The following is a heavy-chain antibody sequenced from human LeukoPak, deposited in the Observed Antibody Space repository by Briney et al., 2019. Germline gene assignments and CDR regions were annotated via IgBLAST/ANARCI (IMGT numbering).Heavy chain of an antibody. J-gene: IGHJ3*02. V-gene: IGHV3-30*02. Sequence: GGSLRLSCAASGFTFSSYGMHWVRQAPGKGLEWVAFIRYDGSNKNYADSVKGRFTISRDNSKNTLYLQMNSLRAEDTAVYYCAKDSGYEKAFDIWGQGTMVTVSS. CDR1: GFTFSSYG. CDR2: IRYDGSNK. D-gene: IGHD5-12*01. CDR3: AKDSGYEKAFDI.